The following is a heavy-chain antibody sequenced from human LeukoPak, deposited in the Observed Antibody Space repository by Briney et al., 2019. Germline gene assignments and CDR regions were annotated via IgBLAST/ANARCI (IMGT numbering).Heavy chain of an antibody. V-gene: IGHV1-69*13. Sequence: SVKVSCKASGGTFSSYAISWVRQAPGQGLEWMGGIIPIFGTANYAQKFQGRVTITADEFTSTAYMELSSLRSEDTAVYYCARDKSSGWYPSYYYYYMDVWGKGTTVTVSS. J-gene: IGHJ6*03. CDR1: GGTFSSYA. D-gene: IGHD6-19*01. CDR3: ARDKSSGWYPSYYYYYMDV. CDR2: IIPIFGTA.